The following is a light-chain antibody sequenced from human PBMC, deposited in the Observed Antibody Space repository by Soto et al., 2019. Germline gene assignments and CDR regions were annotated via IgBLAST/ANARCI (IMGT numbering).Light chain of an antibody. CDR2: GAS. Sequence: EIVMTQSPATLSVSPGERATLSCRASQSVSSNLAWYQQKPGQAPRLLIYGASTRATGIPSRFSGSGSRTEFTLTISSLQSEDFAFYYCQQYNTWPPYTFGQGTKLEIK. J-gene: IGKJ2*01. CDR1: QSVSSN. CDR3: QQYNTWPPYT. V-gene: IGKV3-15*01.